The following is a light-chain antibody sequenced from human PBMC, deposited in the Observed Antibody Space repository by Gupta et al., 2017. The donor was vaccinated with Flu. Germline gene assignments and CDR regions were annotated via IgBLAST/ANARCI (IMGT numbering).Light chain of an antibody. Sequence: ATLSCRASQSITSTYLAWYQHKPGQAPRLLMYGASTRATGIPDRFSGGGSGTDFTLNISRLEPEDFAVYYCQHYSSSSTMYTFGQGIKLELK. V-gene: IGKV3-20*01. CDR3: QHYSSSSTMYT. CDR2: GAS. J-gene: IGKJ2*01. CDR1: QSITSTY.